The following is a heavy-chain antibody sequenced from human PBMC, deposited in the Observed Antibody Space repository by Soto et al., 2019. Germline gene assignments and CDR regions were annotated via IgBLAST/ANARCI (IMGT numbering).Heavy chain of an antibody. Sequence: QVQLVQSGAEVKKPGSSVTVSCKASGGTFSSYSINWVRQSPGQGLEWMGEIIPIFGTANYAQKFQCRVTITADESTSTAYMELSSLRSEDTAVYYCARDGGRHSGGIDYWGQGTLVTVSS. D-gene: IGHD1-26*01. CDR3: ARDGGRHSGGIDY. CDR1: GGTFSSYS. CDR2: IIPIFGTA. J-gene: IGHJ4*02. V-gene: IGHV1-69*01.